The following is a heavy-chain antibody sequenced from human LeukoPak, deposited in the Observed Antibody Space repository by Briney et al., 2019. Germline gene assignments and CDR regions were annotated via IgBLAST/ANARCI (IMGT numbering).Heavy chain of an antibody. CDR3: ARGSRRFGP. CDR2: INHTGST. CDR1: GGSISSGGYY. J-gene: IGHJ5*02. V-gene: IGHV4-30-2*06. D-gene: IGHD6-19*01. Sequence: SQTLSLTCAVSGGSISSGGYYWSWIRQSPGKGLEWIGEINHTGSTKYNPSLKSRVTISVDTSKNQFSLKLSSMTAADTAVYHCARGSRRFGPWGQGTLVTVSS.